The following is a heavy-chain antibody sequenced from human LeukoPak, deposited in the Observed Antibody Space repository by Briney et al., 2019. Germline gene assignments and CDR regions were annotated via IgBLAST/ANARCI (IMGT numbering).Heavy chain of an antibody. J-gene: IGHJ3*02. D-gene: IGHD2-8*01. CDR1: GSTFSSYA. Sequence: PGGSLRLSCVDSGSTFSSYAINCVRQSPGEGLEWVSVISDTGGHTFYTHSVKRGFTISRDNSKHTLFLQMHSVRAEDTAVYYCAKRRTDGQESLDIWGQGTMVTVSS. V-gene: IGHV3-23*01. CDR3: AKRRTDGQESLDI. CDR2: ISDTGGHT.